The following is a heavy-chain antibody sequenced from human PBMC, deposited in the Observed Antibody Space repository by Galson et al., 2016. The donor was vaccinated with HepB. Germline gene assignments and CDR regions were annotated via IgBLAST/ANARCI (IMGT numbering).Heavy chain of an antibody. CDR3: AKMYCGGICYAAYFYGLDV. Sequence: SLRLSCAASGFIFSSYGMAWVRQAPGKGLEWVSGITASDDDYYADSVKGRFTISRDNSKKTLYLQMNSLRAEDTAVYYCAKMYCGGICYAAYFYGLDVWGQGTQVTVSS. CDR1: GFIFSSYG. CDR2: ITASDDD. V-gene: IGHV3-23*01. J-gene: IGHJ6*02. D-gene: IGHD2-15*01.